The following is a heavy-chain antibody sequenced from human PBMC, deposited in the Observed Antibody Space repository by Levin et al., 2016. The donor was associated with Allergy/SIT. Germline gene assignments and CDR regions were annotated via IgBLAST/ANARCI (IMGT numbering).Heavy chain of an antibody. CDR2: IIPILGIA. Sequence: WVRQAPGQGLEWMGRIIPILGIANYAQKFQGRVTITADESTSTAYMELSSLRSEDTAVYYCARDAGIAVAGSLFDYWGQGTLVTVSS. J-gene: IGHJ4*02. CDR3: ARDAGIAVAGSLFDY. V-gene: IGHV1-69*04. D-gene: IGHD6-19*01.